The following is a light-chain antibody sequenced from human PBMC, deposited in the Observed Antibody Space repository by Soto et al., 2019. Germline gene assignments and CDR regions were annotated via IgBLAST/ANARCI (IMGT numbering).Light chain of an antibody. J-gene: IGKJ2*01. V-gene: IGKV1-33*01. CDR3: QHFKNFPHT. Sequence: DIQMTQSPSSLSASVGDRVTITCQASHHSNTDLNWYQQKPGKAPNVLIYDASNLEAGVSSRFSGSGSGTDFTFTIRSLQPEDVGTYDCQHFKNFPHTFGQGTKVDIK. CDR1: HHSNTD. CDR2: DAS.